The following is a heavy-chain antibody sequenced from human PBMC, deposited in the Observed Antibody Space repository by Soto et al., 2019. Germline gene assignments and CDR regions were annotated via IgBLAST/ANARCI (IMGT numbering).Heavy chain of an antibody. J-gene: IGHJ6*02. Sequence: PSETLSLTCTVSGGSISSYYWSWIRQPPGKGLEWIGYIYYSGSTNYNPSLKSRVTISVDTSKNQFSLKLSSVTAADTAVYYCGRASSYYYYGMDVWGQGTTVTVSS. V-gene: IGHV4-59*01. CDR1: GGSISSYY. CDR3: GRASSYYYYGMDV. CDR2: IYYSGST.